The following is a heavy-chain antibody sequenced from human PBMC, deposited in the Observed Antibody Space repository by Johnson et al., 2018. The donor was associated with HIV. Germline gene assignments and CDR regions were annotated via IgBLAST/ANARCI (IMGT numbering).Heavy chain of an antibody. CDR1: GFTFSDYY. CDR2: ISSSGSTI. CDR3: ARDGTRLEQWLHGAGAFDI. J-gene: IGHJ3*02. D-gene: IGHD6-19*01. Sequence: QMQLVESGGGLVKPGGSLRLSCAASGFTFSDYYMSWIRQAPGKGLEWVSYISSSGSTIYYADSVKGRFTISRDNAKNSLYLQMNSLRAEDTAVYYCARDGTRLEQWLHGAGAFDIWGQWTMVTVSS. V-gene: IGHV3-11*04.